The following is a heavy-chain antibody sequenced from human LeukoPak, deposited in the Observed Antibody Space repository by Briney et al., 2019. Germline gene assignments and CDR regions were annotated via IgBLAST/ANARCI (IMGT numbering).Heavy chain of an antibody. Sequence: GGSLRLSCAASGFTFSNYEMHWVRQAPGKGLEWVSYISSSGSAIYYADSVKGRFTISRDNSKNTLYLQMNSLRAEDTAVYYCAYSSGWYRFDYWGQGTLVTVSS. J-gene: IGHJ4*02. CDR2: ISSSGSAI. V-gene: IGHV3-48*03. CDR3: AYSSGWYRFDY. CDR1: GFTFSNYE. D-gene: IGHD6-19*01.